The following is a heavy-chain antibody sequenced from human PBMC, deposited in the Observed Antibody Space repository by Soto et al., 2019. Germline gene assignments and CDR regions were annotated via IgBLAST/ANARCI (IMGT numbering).Heavy chain of an antibody. CDR3: ARMSVAGIIRYFDY. J-gene: IGHJ4*02. Sequence: SGPTLVNPTQTLTLTCTFSGFSLSTTRVAVSWIRQPPGKALEWLVHIDWDDDKYYSTSLKTRLTISKDTSKSQVVLTMTNMDPVDTATYYCARMSVAGIIRYFDYWGQGTQVTVSS. CDR2: IDWDDDK. CDR1: GFSLSTTRVA. V-gene: IGHV2-70*01. D-gene: IGHD6-19*01.